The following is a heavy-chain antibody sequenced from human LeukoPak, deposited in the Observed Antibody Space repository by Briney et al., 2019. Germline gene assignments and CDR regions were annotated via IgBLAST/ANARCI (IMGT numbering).Heavy chain of an antibody. CDR2: VIPLFGSA. CDR3: ARESDFAFDI. Sequence: SVKVSCKASGGTFSSFAINWVRQAPGQGLEWMGGVIPLFGSANYAQKFQGRVTITTDGSTSTAYMELSSLRSDDTAVYYCARESDFAFDIWGQGTMVTVSS. D-gene: IGHD2-21*01. V-gene: IGHV1-69*05. CDR1: GGTFSSFA. J-gene: IGHJ3*02.